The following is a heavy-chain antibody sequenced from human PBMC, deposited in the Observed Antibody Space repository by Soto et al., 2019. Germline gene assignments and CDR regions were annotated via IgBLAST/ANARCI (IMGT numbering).Heavy chain of an antibody. CDR2: INAGNGNT. CDR1: GYTFTSYA. J-gene: IGHJ3*02. Sequence: ASVKVSCKASGYTFTSYAMHWVRQAPGQRLEWMGWINAGNGNTKYSQKFQGRVTITRDTSASTAYMELSSLRSEDTAVYYCARVVADLPGYHYAFDIWGQGTMVTV. V-gene: IGHV1-3*01. CDR3: ARVVADLPGYHYAFDI. D-gene: IGHD2-15*01.